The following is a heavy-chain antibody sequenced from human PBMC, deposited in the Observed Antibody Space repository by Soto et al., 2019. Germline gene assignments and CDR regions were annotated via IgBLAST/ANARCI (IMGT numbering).Heavy chain of an antibody. V-gene: IGHV4-59*01. D-gene: IGHD3-22*01. Sequence: PSETLSLTCSVSGDTSTIYYWGWIRQAPGKGLEWIGHIHNSGTSTHNPSLNGRVTISIDMSKKQFSLKLTSLTSADTAVYYCARDFYDSVGYTWFDSWSQGTLVTVSS. CDR2: IHNSGTS. J-gene: IGHJ5*01. CDR3: ARDFYDSVGYTWFDS. CDR1: GDTSTIYY.